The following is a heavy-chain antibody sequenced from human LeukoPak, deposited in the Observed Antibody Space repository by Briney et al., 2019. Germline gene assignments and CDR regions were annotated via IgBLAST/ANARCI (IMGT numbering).Heavy chain of an antibody. V-gene: IGHV3-11*01. CDR1: GFTFSDYY. Sequence: GGSLRLSCAASGFTFSDYYMSWIRQAPGKGLEWVSYISSSGTTIYYADSVKGRFTISRDNAKNSLYLQMNSLRAEDTAVYYCAKPARTDYTDYWGQGTLVTVSS. J-gene: IGHJ4*02. CDR3: AKPARTDYTDY. CDR2: ISSSGTTI. D-gene: IGHD1-14*01.